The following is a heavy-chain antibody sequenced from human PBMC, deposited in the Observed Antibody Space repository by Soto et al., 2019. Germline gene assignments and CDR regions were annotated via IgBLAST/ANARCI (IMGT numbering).Heavy chain of an antibody. CDR1: GFSFSSYA. CDR3: ALRKTGSYFDY. CDR2: FDGSVGHT. V-gene: IGHV3-23*01. J-gene: IGHJ4*02. D-gene: IGHD1-26*01. Sequence: GGSLRLSCAASGFSFSSYAVSWVRQAPGKGLEWVSVFDGSVGHTYYTNSVKGRFTISNDNSKNTLFLQMNSLKAEDTAVYYCALRKTGSYFDYWGQGTLVTVSS.